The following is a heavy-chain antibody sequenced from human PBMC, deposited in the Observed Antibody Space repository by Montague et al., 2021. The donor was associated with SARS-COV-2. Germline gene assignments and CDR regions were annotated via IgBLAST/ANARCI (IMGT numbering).Heavy chain of an antibody. CDR2: IYWDDDK. D-gene: IGHD4-17*01. J-gene: IGHJ4*02. V-gene: IGHV2-5*02. CDR3: AHSYADYLFDY. CDR1: GFSLRTSGVG. Sequence: PALVKPTQTLTLTCSFSGFSLRTSGVGVGWIRQPPGKALEWLAVIYWDDDKRYSPSLKSRLTITKDTSKNQVVLTMTNMDPVDTATYYCAHSYADYLFDYWGQGTLVSVSS.